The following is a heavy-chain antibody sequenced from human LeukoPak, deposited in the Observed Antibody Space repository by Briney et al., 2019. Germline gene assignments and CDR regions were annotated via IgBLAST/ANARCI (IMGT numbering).Heavy chain of an antibody. J-gene: IGHJ4*02. V-gene: IGHV3-23*01. CDR1: GFTFSSYA. D-gene: IGHD3-22*01. CDR2: ISGSGGST. Sequence: PGGSLRLSCAASGFTFSSYAMSWVRQAPGKGLEWVSAISGSGGSTYYADSVKGRFTISRDNSKNTLYLQMNSLRAEDTAAYYCAKEAYDSSGYYYVRTPFDYWGQGTLVTVSS. CDR3: AKEAYDSSGYYYVRTPFDY.